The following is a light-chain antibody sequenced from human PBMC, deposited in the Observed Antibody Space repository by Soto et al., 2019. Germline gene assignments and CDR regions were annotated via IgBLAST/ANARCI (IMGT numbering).Light chain of an antibody. Sequence: EIVMTQSPVTLSLSPGEGATLSCRASQTISRNLAWYQQIPGQPPRLLIYDTSTRATGIPARFSGSGSGTEFTLTISSLRSEDFAIYYCQQYNDWPPNTFGQGTKLEIK. CDR1: QTISRN. J-gene: IGKJ2*01. V-gene: IGKV3-15*01. CDR3: QQYNDWPPNT. CDR2: DTS.